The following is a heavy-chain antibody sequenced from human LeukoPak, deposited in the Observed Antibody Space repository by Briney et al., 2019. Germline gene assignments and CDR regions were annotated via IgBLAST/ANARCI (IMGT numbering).Heavy chain of an antibody. CDR3: ARLADCSSSSCRSFDY. CDR1: VYPFTGYY. Sequence: ASVKVSCKASVYPFTGYYLHWMRQAPGQGLEWMGWINPNSGFTNYAQKFQGRVTMTRDTSISTAYMELSRLRSDDTAVYYCARLADCSSSSCRSFDYWGQGTLVTVSS. CDR2: INPNSGFT. D-gene: IGHD2-2*01. J-gene: IGHJ4*02. V-gene: IGHV1-2*02.